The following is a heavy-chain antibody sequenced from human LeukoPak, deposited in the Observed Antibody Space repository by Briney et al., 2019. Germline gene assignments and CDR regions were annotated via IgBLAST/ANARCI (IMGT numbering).Heavy chain of an antibody. Sequence: QPGGSLRLACAVSGITLSMYGVSWVRQPPGKGMGWVAGIRESGARTNYAASVKGRFTISRDNPKNTLYLQMNSLRAEDTAVYFCAKRGVVIRVILVGFHKEAYYFDSWGQGALVTVSS. CDR3: AKRGVVIRVILVGFHKEAYYFDS. CDR2: IRESGART. J-gene: IGHJ4*02. V-gene: IGHV3-23*01. CDR1: GITLSMYG. D-gene: IGHD3-22*01.